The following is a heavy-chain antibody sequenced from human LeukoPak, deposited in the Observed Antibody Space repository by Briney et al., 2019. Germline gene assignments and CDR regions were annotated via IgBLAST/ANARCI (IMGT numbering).Heavy chain of an antibody. J-gene: IGHJ6*03. V-gene: IGHV4-34*01. Sequence: SETLSLTCAVYGGSFSGYYWSWIRQPPGKGLEWIGEINHSGSTNYNPSLKSRVTISVDTSKNQFSLKLSSVTAADTAVYYCARLVRSGIPRYYYYVDVWGKGTTVTVSS. D-gene: IGHD3-3*01. CDR1: GGSFSGYY. CDR3: ARLVRSGIPRYYYYVDV. CDR2: INHSGST.